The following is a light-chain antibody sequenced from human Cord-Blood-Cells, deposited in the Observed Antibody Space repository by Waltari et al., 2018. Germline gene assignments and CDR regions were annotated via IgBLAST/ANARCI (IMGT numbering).Light chain of an antibody. CDR1: SRDVGGHNY. CDR3: CSYAGSYTWV. Sequence: QSALTQPRTVSGSPGQSVTISCTVTSRDVGGHNYFPWYQQHPRKAPKLMIYDVSKRPSGVPDRFSGSKSGNTASLTISGLQAEDEADYYCCSYAGSYTWVFGGGTKLTVL. J-gene: IGLJ3*02. CDR2: DVS. V-gene: IGLV2-11*01.